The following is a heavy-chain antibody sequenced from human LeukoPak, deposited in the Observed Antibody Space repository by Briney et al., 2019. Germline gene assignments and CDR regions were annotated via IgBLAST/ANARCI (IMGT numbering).Heavy chain of an antibody. CDR3: ARAWGSPDYYYYYMDV. CDR2: ISAYNGNT. D-gene: IGHD3-16*01. V-gene: IGHV1-18*01. Sequence: GASVKVSCKASGYTFTSYGISWVRQAPEQGLEWMGRISAYNGNTNYAQKLQGRVTMTTDTSTSTAYMELRSLRSDDTAVYYCARAWGSPDYYYYYMDVWGKGTTVTVSS. J-gene: IGHJ6*03. CDR1: GYTFTSYG.